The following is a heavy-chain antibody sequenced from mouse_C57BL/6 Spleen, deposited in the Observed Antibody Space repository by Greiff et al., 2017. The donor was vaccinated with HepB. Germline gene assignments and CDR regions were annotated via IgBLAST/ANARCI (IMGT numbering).Heavy chain of an antibody. CDR2: IDPSDSYT. V-gene: IGHV1-69*01. CDR3: ARGKGITTVVAGELMDY. D-gene: IGHD1-1*01. Sequence: QVQLQQPGAELVMPGASVKLSCKASGYTFTSYWMHWVKQRPGQGLEWIGEIDPSDSYTNYNQKFKGKSTLTVDKSSSTAYMQLSSLTSEDSAVYYCARGKGITTVVAGELMDYWGQGTSVTVSS. CDR1: GYTFTSYW. J-gene: IGHJ4*01.